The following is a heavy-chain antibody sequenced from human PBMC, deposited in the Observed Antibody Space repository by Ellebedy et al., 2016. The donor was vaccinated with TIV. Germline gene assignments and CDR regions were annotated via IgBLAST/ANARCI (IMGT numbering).Heavy chain of an antibody. D-gene: IGHD3-10*02. CDR2: IGGSGGTT. CDR1: GISLRSYA. Sequence: PGGSLRLSCAASGISLRSYAMSWVRQAPGKGLEWVSTIGGSGGTTYYSGSVKGRSTISRDNSKKTLYLQMNSLIPEETAVYYCPSSRYNYYVGNTIFAYWGQGTLVTVSS. J-gene: IGHJ4*02. V-gene: IGHV3-23*01. CDR3: PSSRYNYYVGNTIFAY.